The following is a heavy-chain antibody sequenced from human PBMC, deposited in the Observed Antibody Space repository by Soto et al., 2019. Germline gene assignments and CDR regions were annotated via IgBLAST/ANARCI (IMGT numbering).Heavy chain of an antibody. V-gene: IGHV1-18*01. CDR2: ISAYNGNT. Sequence: APVKVSCKASGYTFTSYGTSLVRQAPVQGLEWMGWISAYNGNTNYAQKLQGRVTMTTDTSTSSAYMELRSLSSDDTAVYYCARDSYSDYWGKGTLVTVSS. CDR3: ARDSYSDY. CDR1: GYTFTSYG. J-gene: IGHJ4*02.